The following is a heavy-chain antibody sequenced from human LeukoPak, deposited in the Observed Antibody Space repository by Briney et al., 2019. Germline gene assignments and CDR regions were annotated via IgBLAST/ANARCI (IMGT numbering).Heavy chain of an antibody. CDR1: GGSFSPYY. CDR2: IDHSRST. J-gene: IGHJ5*02. Sequence: SETLSLTCAVYGGSFSPYYWSWIRQSPDKGLEWIGEIDHSRSTNYNPSLKSRVTISVDTSKNQFSLKLSSVTAADTAVYYCARGRYDFWSGYYPWFDPWGQGTLVTVSS. V-gene: IGHV4-34*01. CDR3: ARGRYDFWSGYYPWFDP. D-gene: IGHD3-3*01.